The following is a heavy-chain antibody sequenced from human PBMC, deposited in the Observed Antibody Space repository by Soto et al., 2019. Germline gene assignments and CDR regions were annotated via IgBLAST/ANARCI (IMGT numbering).Heavy chain of an antibody. CDR3: ARLGGYVSVGYYYLWDS. J-gene: IGHJ4*02. V-gene: IGHV4-39*02. D-gene: IGHD3-22*01. CDR2: INHSGST. CDR1: DGSMNSDSSS. Sequence: QLQLQESGPGLVKPSETLSLTCRVSDGSMNSDSSSWGWIIQPPGKGLEWIGVINHSGSTYHNLSLKGRVTMSVDASRNHFSLKLTSMTAADTAVYYCARLGGYVSVGYYYLWDSWGQGTLVNVSS.